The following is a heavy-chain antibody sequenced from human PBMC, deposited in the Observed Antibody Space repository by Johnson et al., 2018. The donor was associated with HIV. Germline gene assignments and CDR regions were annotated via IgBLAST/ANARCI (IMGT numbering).Heavy chain of an antibody. D-gene: IGHD3-22*01. J-gene: IGHJ3*01. V-gene: IGHV3-30*14. CDR3: ARTRKYTSGPPCSFDF. CDR2: ILYDGSNK. Sequence: QVYLVESGGGVAQPGRSLRLSCAASRFTFSFYAMHWVRQAPGKGLEWVALILYDGSNKYYADSVKGRFTISRDNSKNTLYLQMNSLRAEDTAVYYCARTRKYTSGPPCSFDFWGQGTMVTVSS. CDR1: RFTFSFYA.